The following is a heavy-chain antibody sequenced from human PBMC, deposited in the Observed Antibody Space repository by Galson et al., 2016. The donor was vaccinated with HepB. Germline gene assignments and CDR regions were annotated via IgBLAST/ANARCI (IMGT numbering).Heavy chain of an antibody. V-gene: IGHV3-23*01. CDR2: ISGGGDDT. Sequence: SLRLSCAASGFTFNNYAMSWVRQAPGKGLEWVSGISGGGDDTDYADSVKGRFIISRDNSKDTLYLQMNSLRDEDTAVYYCAKSILAAHYYYYGMKVWGQGTTVTVSS. CDR1: GFTFNNYA. J-gene: IGHJ6*02. D-gene: IGHD3-3*01. CDR3: AKSILAAHYYYYGMKV.